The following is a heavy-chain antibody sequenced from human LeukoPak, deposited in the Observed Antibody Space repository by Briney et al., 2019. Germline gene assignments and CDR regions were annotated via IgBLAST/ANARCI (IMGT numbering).Heavy chain of an antibody. CDR3: ARHAGPPAAFEI. J-gene: IGHJ3*02. CDR2: IYPGDSDT. CDR1: GYRFTSYW. Sequence: PGESLKISCKGSGYRFTSYWIGWVRQMPGKGLEWMGIIYPGDSDTRYNPSFRGQVTISADTSITTAFLQWNSLKASDTAIYYCARHAGPPAAFEIWGQGTMVTVSS. V-gene: IGHV5-51*01. D-gene: IGHD1-14*01.